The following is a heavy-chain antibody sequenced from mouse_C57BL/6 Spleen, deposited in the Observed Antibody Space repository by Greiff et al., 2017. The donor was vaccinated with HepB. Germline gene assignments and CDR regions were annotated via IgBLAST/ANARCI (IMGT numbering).Heavy chain of an antibody. J-gene: IGHJ1*03. Sequence: EVKLVESEGGLVQPGSSMKLSCTASGFTFSDYYMAWVRQVPEKGLEWVANINYDGSSTYYLDSLKSRFIISRDNAKNILYLQMSSLKSEDTATYYCARDHPYQSTGYFDVWGTGTTVTVSS. CDR3: ARDHPYQSTGYFDV. D-gene: IGHD1-1*01. V-gene: IGHV5-16*01. CDR1: GFTFSDYY. CDR2: INYDGSST.